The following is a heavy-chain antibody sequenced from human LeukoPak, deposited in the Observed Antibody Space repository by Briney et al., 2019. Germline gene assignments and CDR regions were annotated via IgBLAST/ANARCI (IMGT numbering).Heavy chain of an antibody. CDR1: GFTVSSNY. J-gene: IGHJ4*02. V-gene: IGHV3-30*18. CDR2: ISYDGSNK. D-gene: IGHD2-2*01. Sequence: GGSLRLSCAASGFTVSSNYMSWVRQAPGKGLEWVAVISYDGSNKYYADSVKGRFTISRDNSKNTLYLQMNSLRAEDTAVYYCAKDKEYCSSTSCYLPDYWGQGTLVTVSS. CDR3: AKDKEYCSSTSCYLPDY.